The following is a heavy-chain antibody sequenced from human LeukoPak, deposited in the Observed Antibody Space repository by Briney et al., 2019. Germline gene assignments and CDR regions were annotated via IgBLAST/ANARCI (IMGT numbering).Heavy chain of an antibody. V-gene: IGHV3-74*03. Sequence: GGSLRLSCAASRFTFTNYWMHWVRQAPGKGLVWVSRINSGGSTTEYADSVKGRFTISRDNSKNSLYLQMNSLRTEDTALYYCAKDEGYCSGGSCYEHFDYWGQGTLVTVSS. J-gene: IGHJ4*02. CDR3: AKDEGYCSGGSCYEHFDY. CDR2: INSGGSTT. D-gene: IGHD2-15*01. CDR1: RFTFTNYW.